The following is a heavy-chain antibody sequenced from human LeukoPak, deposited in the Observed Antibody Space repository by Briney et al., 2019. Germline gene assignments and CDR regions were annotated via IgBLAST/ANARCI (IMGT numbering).Heavy chain of an antibody. CDR2: IYYSGST. V-gene: IGHV4-39*01. J-gene: IGHJ4*02. D-gene: IGHD3-22*01. Sequence: SETLSLTCTVSGGSISSSSYYWGWIRQPPGKGLEWIGSIYYSGSTYYNPSLKSRVTISVDTSKNQFSLKLSSVTAADTAVYYCARRRYYYDSSGPFDYWGQGTLVTVSS. CDR1: GGSISSSSYY. CDR3: ARRRYYYDSSGPFDY.